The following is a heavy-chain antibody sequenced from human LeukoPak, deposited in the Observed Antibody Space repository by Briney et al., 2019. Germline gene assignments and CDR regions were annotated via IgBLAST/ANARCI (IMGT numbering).Heavy chain of an antibody. Sequence: GGSLRLSCAASGFTFSSYAMHWVRQAPGKGLEWVAVISYDGSNKYYADSVKGRFTISRDNSKNTLYLQMNSLRAEDTAVYYCARGVVVAATRDYYYGMDVWGQGTTVTVSS. D-gene: IGHD2-15*01. CDR1: GFTFSSYA. J-gene: IGHJ6*02. V-gene: IGHV3-30-3*01. CDR3: ARGVVVAATRDYYYGMDV. CDR2: ISYDGSNK.